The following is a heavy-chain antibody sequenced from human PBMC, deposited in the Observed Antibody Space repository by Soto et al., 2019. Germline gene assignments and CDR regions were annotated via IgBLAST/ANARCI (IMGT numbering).Heavy chain of an antibody. CDR1: GYTFTSYT. J-gene: IGHJ3*02. CDR2: ISAYNGNT. V-gene: IGHV1-18*01. CDR3: ARYAGVVFGVADDASDI. D-gene: IGHD3-3*01. Sequence: GASVKVSCKASGYTFTSYTMHWVRQAPGQRLEWMGWISAYNGNTNYAQKLQGRVTMTTDTSTSTAYMELRSLRSDDTAVYYCARYAGVVFGVADDASDIWGQGTMVTVSS.